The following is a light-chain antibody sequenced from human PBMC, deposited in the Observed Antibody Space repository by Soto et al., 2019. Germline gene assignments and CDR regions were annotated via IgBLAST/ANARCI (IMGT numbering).Light chain of an antibody. J-gene: IGLJ1*01. Sequence: QSVLTQPPPVCGAPRQRVTISCSGCSSNIGRHAVHWFPQFPGKAPKLLIYYDDRLASGGSARFSGSPSGTSASHATRGLQSEDAADYYGAVCADNTNSSVFGTG. CDR2: YDD. V-gene: IGLV1-36*01. CDR3: AVCADNTNSSV. CDR1: SSNIGRHA.